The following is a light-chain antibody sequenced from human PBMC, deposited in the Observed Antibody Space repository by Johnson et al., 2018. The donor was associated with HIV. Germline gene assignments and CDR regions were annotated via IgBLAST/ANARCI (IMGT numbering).Light chain of an antibody. V-gene: IGLV1-51*02. CDR3: GTWDSSLSAEV. CDR1: SSNIGSNY. CDR2: ENN. Sequence: HSVLTQPPSVSAAPGQKVTVSCSGSSSNIGSNYVSWYQQLPGTAPKLLIYENNKRPSGIPDRFSGSKSGTSATLGITGLQTGDEADYYCGTWDSSLSAEVFGTGTKVTVL. J-gene: IGLJ1*01.